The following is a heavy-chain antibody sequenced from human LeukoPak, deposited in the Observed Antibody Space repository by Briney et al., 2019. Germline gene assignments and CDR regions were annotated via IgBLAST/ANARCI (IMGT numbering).Heavy chain of an antibody. CDR2: IIPILGIA. V-gene: IGHV1-69*04. CDR3: AREGLLWFGELSPFDY. J-gene: IGHJ4*02. CDR1: GGTFSSYT. Sequence: SVKVSCRASGGTFSSYTISWVRQAPGQGLEWMGRIIPILGIANYAQKFQGRVTITADKSTSTAYMELSSLRSEDTAVYYCAREGLLWFGELSPFDYWGQGTLVTVSS. D-gene: IGHD3-10*01.